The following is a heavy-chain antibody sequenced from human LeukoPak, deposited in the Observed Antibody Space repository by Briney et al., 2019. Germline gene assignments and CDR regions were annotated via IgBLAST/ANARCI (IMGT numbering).Heavy chain of an antibody. CDR2: IRYDGSNK. Sequence: GGSLRLSCAASGFTFSSYGMHWVRQAPGKGLEWVAFIRYDGSNKYYADSVKGRFAISRDNSKNTLYLQMNSLRAEDTAVYYCAKDPSAAPRDYWGQGTLVTVSS. CDR3: AKDPSAAPRDY. V-gene: IGHV3-30*02. J-gene: IGHJ4*02. CDR1: GFTFSSYG. D-gene: IGHD3-3*01.